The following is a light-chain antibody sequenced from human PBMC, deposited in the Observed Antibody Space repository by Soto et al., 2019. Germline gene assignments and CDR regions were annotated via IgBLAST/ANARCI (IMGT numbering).Light chain of an antibody. CDR1: QSVSSN. J-gene: IGKJ1*01. Sequence: EIVMTQSPATLSVSPGQRATLSCRASQSVSSNLAWYQQKPGQAPRLLIYGASTRATGIPARFSGSGSGTEFTLTISSLHSEDFAVYYCQQYDNWPPVRTFGQGTKVEIK. CDR3: QQYDNWPPVRT. V-gene: IGKV3-15*01. CDR2: GAS.